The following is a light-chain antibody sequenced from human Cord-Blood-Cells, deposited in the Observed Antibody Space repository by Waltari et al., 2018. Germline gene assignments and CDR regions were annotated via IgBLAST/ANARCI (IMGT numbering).Light chain of an antibody. V-gene: IGKV1-39*01. CDR3: QQSYSTPCT. CDR1: QSISSY. Sequence: DIQMTQSPSSLSASVGDRVTITCRASQSISSYLNWYQQKPGKAPKLLIYAASSLQSGVPSRFSGSGSGTDFTLTISSLQPEDFATYYCQQSYSTPCTCGQWTKVEIK. CDR2: AAS. J-gene: IGKJ1*01.